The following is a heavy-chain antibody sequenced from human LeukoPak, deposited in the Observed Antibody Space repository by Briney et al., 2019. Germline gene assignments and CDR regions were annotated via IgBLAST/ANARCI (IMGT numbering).Heavy chain of an antibody. CDR2: ISYDGSNK. J-gene: IGHJ4*02. CDR1: GFTFSSYA. V-gene: IGHV3-30-3*01. CDR3: AREAEGWYFDY. D-gene: IGHD2-15*01. Sequence: GGSLRLSCAASGFTFSSYAMHWVRQAPGKGLEWVAVISYDGSNKYYADSVKGRFTIPRDNSKNTLYLQMNSLRAEDTAVYYCAREAEGWYFDYWGQGTLVTVSS.